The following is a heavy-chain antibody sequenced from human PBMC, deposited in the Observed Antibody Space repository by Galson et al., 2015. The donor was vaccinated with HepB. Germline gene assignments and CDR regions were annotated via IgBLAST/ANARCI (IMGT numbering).Heavy chain of an antibody. V-gene: IGHV1-24*01. CDR2: FDPENSET. Sequence: SVKVSCKVSGYTLTEFSMHRVRQAPGGRLEWLGGFDPENSETIYAQKFRGRVTMTEDASTDTAYMQLSRLRSEDTAIYYCATSNYDFNSGLFDYWGQGTLVTVSS. CDR1: GYTLTEFS. J-gene: IGHJ4*02. D-gene: IGHD3-3*01. CDR3: ATSNYDFNSGLFDY.